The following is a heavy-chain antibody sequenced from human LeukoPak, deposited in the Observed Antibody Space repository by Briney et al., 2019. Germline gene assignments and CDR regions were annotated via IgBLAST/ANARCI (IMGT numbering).Heavy chain of an antibody. Sequence: PGGSLRLSCAASGFTFSGHAIHWARQAPGKGLEWVAAISHDGGNEYYADSVKGWFSISRDNSKNTLYLQMNSLRAEDTAVYYCATYRSTWSNFDNWGQGTLVTVSS. CDR1: GFTFSGHA. D-gene: IGHD6-13*01. V-gene: IGHV3-30-3*01. CDR3: ATYRSTWSNFDN. J-gene: IGHJ4*02. CDR2: ISHDGGNE.